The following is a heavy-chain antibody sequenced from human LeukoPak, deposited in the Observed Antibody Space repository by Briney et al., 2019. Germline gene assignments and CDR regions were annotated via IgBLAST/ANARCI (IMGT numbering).Heavy chain of an antibody. J-gene: IGHJ5*02. CDR2: IKQDGSEK. CDR1: GFTFSNYG. CDR3: ARGHVWFEP. Sequence: GGSLRLSCAASGFTFSNYGMTWVRQAPGKGLECVANIKQDGSEKYCVDSVKVRFTISRDNAKNSLYLQMNSLRAEDMAVYYCARGHVWFEPWGQGPLVTVSS. V-gene: IGHV3-7*05.